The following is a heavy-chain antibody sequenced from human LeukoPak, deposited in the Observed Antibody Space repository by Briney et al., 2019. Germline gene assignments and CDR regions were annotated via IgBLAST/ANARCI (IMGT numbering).Heavy chain of an antibody. V-gene: IGHV3-74*01. D-gene: IGHD1-26*01. CDR1: GFSFSSYW. CDR3: ATYSGAHHKTFDD. Sequence: PGGSLRLSCAASGFSFSSYWMHWVRQAPGKGLVWVSRLNSDGSSTTYADSVKGRFTISRDNAKNSLYLQMSSLRAEDTAVYYCATYSGAHHKTFDDWGQGTLVTVSS. CDR2: LNSDGSST. J-gene: IGHJ4*02.